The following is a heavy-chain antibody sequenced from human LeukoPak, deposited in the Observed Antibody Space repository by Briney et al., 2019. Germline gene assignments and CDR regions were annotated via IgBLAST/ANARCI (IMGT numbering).Heavy chain of an antibody. V-gene: IGHV1-18*01. D-gene: IGHD6-19*01. Sequence: ASVKVSCKASGYDFTSVGITWVRRAPGQGLEWMGWISPYNGNTRCAQKFQGRAAMTTGTSTTTAYMELRGLRFNDTAVYYCARAGPGSGWYFDYWGQGTLVTVSS. CDR1: GYDFTSVG. CDR2: ISPYNGNT. J-gene: IGHJ4*02. CDR3: ARAGPGSGWYFDY.